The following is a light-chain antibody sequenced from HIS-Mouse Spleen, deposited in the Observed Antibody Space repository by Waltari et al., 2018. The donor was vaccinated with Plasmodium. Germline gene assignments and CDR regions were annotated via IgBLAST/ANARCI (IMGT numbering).Light chain of an antibody. Sequence: SYELTQPPSVSVSPGQTARIPCSGDALPKKYAYWYQQKSGQAPVLVIYEDSKRPSGTPERFSGSSSGTSATLTISGAQVEDEADYYCYSTDSSGNHRVFGGGTKLTVL. CDR3: YSTDSSGNHRV. CDR2: EDS. V-gene: IGLV3-10*01. J-gene: IGLJ3*02. CDR1: ALPKKY.